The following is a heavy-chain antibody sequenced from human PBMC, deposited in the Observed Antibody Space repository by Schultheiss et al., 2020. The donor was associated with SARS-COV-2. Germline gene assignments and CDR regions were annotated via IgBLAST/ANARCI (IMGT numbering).Heavy chain of an antibody. V-gene: IGHV4-4*02. CDR3: VREAPARHGYFDY. CDR1: GGSISSSNW. J-gene: IGHJ4*02. D-gene: IGHD6-6*01. Sequence: SETLSLTCAVSGGSISSSNWWSWVRQPPGKGLEWIGEIYHSGSTNYNPSLKSRVTISVDKSKNQFSLKLSSVTAADTAVYYCVREAPARHGYFDYWGQGTLVTVSS. CDR2: IYHSGST.